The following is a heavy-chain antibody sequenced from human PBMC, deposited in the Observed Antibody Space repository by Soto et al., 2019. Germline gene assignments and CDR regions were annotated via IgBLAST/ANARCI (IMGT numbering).Heavy chain of an antibody. Sequence: QVQLVQSGTEEKKPGSSVRVSCKAPGGTFSSYGLSRVRQAPGHGREWMGGISPMVGMANYAERFQGRVTITADESTSTAHMELRSLTSEDTTTYSCAREGYNSGRDPLDIWGQGTMVTVSS. D-gene: IGHD6-19*01. CDR2: ISPMVGMA. V-gene: IGHV1-69*01. CDR3: AREGYNSGRDPLDI. J-gene: IGHJ3*02. CDR1: GGTFSSYG.